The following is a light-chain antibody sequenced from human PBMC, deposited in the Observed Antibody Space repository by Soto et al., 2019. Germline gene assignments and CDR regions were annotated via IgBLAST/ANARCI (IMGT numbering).Light chain of an antibody. CDR1: SSDVGAYNY. CDR3: SSYADNNRV. CDR2: EVT. J-gene: IGLJ1*01. Sequence: VLTQPPSASGSPGQSVTISCTGTSSDVGAYNYVSWYQQYPAKAPKLIIYEVTKRPSGVPDRFSGSKSGNAASLTVSGLQAEDEADYYCSSYADNNRVFGTGTKVTVL. V-gene: IGLV2-8*01.